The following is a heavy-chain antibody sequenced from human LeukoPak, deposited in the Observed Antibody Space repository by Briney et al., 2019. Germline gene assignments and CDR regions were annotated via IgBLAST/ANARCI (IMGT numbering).Heavy chain of an antibody. V-gene: IGHV7-4-1*02. D-gene: IGHD3-22*01. J-gene: IGHJ1*01. CDR2: INTNTGNP. Sequence: ASVKVSCKASGYTFTSYAMNWVRQAPGQGLEWMGWINTNTGNPTYAQGFTGRFVFSLDTSVSTAYLQISGLKAEDTAVYYCARDHGSSGYYPEDFQHWGQGTLVTVSS. CDR1: GYTFTSYA. CDR3: ARDHGSSGYYPEDFQH.